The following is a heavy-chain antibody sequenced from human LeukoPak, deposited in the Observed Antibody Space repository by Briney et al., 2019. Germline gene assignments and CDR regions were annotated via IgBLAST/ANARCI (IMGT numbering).Heavy chain of an antibody. J-gene: IGHJ4*03. D-gene: IGHD2-21*01. CDR2: INTKSDGGKI. CDR3: TPGLAF. Sequence: KSGGSLRLSCAASGFTFTYAWMSWVRQAPGKGLEWVGRINTKSDGGKIDYAAPLKGRFTIPRDDSKNTVFLQIDSPESEDTAGYYWTPGLAFWGQGTLVNVSS. CDR1: GFTFTYAW. V-gene: IGHV3-15*01.